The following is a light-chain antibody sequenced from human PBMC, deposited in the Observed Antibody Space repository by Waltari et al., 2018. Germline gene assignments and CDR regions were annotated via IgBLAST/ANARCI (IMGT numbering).Light chain of an antibody. CDR1: QSIVNKD. J-gene: IGKJ4*01. Sequence: EIVLTQSPGTLSLSPGDRATLSCRASQSIVNKDVTWYRQRPGQPPSLLIFGASTRASGVPDRFSGSGFGTEFTLTISRLEPEDFAVYYCQQYGTSVTFGGGTKLEIK. CDR3: QQYGTSVT. CDR2: GAS. V-gene: IGKV3-20*01.